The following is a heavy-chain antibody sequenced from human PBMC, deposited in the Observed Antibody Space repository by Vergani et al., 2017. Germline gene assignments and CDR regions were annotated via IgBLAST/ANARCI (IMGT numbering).Heavy chain of an antibody. CDR3: ARDKTDGRQTSCWDWFGP. D-gene: IGHD2-2*01. V-gene: IGHV4-31*01. Sequence: QVQLQESGPGLVKPSQTLSLTCTVSGGSISSGGYYWSWIRQHPGKGLEWIGYIYYDGSTYYKPSLKSLVTISVNTSKNQFSLKVTSVTAAGTAVYYCARDKTDGRQTSCWDWFGPWGQGSLVTVSS. CDR2: IYYDGST. J-gene: IGHJ5*02. CDR1: GGSISSGGYY.